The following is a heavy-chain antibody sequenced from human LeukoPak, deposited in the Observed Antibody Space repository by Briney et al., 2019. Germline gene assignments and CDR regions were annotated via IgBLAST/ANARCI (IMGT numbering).Heavy chain of an antibody. CDR1: GFTFSSYA. CDR3: ARQCSITSCL. D-gene: IGHD2-2*01. CDR2: ISGSGGST. Sequence: GGSLRLSCAASGFTFSSYAMSWVRQAPGKGLEWVSAISGSGGSTYYADSVKGRFTISRDNSKNTLYLQMNGLRAEDTAVYYCARQCSITSCLWGQGTLVTVSS. V-gene: IGHV3-23*01. J-gene: IGHJ4*02.